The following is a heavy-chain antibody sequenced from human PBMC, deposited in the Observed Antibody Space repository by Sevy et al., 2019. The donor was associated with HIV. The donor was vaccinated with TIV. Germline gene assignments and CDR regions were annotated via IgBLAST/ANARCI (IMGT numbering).Heavy chain of an antibody. D-gene: IGHD6-13*01. V-gene: IGHV4-61*08. CDR3: ARGEGAAAHIQH. CDR1: GGSVSRPGYY. J-gene: IGHJ1*01. CDR2: IYYSGST. Sequence: SETLSLTCTVSGGSVSRPGYYWSWIRQPPGKGLEWIGYIYYSGSTNYNPSLKSRITLSVDTSRNQFSLNLNSVTAADTAVYFCARGEGAAAHIQHWGQGTLVTVSS.